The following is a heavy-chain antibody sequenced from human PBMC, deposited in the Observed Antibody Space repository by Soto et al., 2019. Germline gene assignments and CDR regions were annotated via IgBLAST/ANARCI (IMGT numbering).Heavy chain of an antibody. V-gene: IGHV1-2*02. Sequence: EASVKVSCKASGYTFTGYDMHWVRQAPGQGLEWMGWINPNSGGTNYAQKFQGRVTMTRDTSISTAYMELSRLRSDDTAVYYCARTYYYDSSGYYPSYYYYYGMDVWGQGTTVTVSS. J-gene: IGHJ6*02. CDR1: GYTFTGYD. D-gene: IGHD3-22*01. CDR3: ARTYYYDSSGYYPSYYYYYGMDV. CDR2: INPNSGGT.